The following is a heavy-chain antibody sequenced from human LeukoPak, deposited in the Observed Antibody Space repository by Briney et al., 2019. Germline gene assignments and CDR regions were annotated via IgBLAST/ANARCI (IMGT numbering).Heavy chain of an antibody. CDR2: VSGNGGST. CDR3: AKDSSIQLWLPTDY. V-gene: IGHV3-23*01. J-gene: IGHJ4*02. Sequence: GGSLRLSCAASGFTFSSYAMSWVRQTPGTGLNWVSTVSGNGGSTHYADSVKGRFTISRDNSKNTLYLQMNSLRAEDTAVYYCAKDSSIQLWLPTDYWGQGTLVTVSS. CDR1: GFTFSSYA. D-gene: IGHD5-18*01.